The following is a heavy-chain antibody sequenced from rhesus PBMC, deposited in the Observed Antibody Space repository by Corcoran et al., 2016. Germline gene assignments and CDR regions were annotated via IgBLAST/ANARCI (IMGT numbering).Heavy chain of an antibody. D-gene: IGHD2-21*01. CDR1: GGSISSNY. J-gene: IGHJ6*01. Sequence: QVQLQESGPGLVKPSETLSLTCAVSGGSISSNYWSWIRQSPGKGLEWIGSIYGGSGSTSYNPALKRRVTISTDTSKNQFSLKLSAVTAADTAVYYCARDVCTGSGCYSYGWDSWGQGVVVTVSS. V-gene: IGHV4-147*01. CDR3: ARDVCTGSGCYSYGWDS. CDR2: IYGGSGST.